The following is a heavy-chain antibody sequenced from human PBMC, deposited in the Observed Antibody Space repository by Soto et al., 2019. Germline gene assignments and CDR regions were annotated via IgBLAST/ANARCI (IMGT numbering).Heavy chain of an antibody. D-gene: IGHD2-21*01. CDR2: IYYSGST. V-gene: IGHV4-39*01. Sequence: QLQLQESGPGLVKPSETLSLTCTVSGGSISSSSYYWGWIRQPPGKGLEWIGSIYYSGSTYYHPSLTSRVTISVDTSKNQFSLKLSSVTAADTAVYYCARRVVAYFDLWGRGTLVTVSS. J-gene: IGHJ2*01. CDR1: GGSISSSSYY. CDR3: ARRVVAYFDL.